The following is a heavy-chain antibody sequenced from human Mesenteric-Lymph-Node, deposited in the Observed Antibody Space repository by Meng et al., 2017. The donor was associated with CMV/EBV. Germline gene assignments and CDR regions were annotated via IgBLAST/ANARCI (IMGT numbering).Heavy chain of an antibody. V-gene: IGHV3-53*01. CDR2: FYTGGQT. CDR1: GFALRRYD. Sequence: GGSLRLSCAACGFALRRYDIPWVRQAPGKGLEWVSVFYTGGQTYYADAVKGRFTISRDTSKNTVDLQMNSLRAEDTAVYYCSSFDYAGHPDSFDIWGQGTLVTVSS. CDR3: SSFDYAGHPDSFDI. J-gene: IGHJ4*01. D-gene: IGHD3-9*01.